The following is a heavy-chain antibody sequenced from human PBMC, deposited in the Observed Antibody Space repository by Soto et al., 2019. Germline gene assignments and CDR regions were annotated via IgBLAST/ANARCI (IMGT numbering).Heavy chain of an antibody. CDR2: ISSSSRTI. J-gene: IGHJ5*02. D-gene: IGHD5-12*01. Sequence: EVQLVESGGGLVQPGGSPRLSCAASGFTFSSYSMNWVRQAPGKGLEWVSYISSSSRTIYCADSVKGRFTISIDNVNKSLYLQMNGLRAYDTVVYYCAREWDGDGYNSGWFDPWGQGTLVTVSS. CDR1: GFTFSSYS. V-gene: IGHV3-48*01. CDR3: AREWDGDGYNSGWFDP.